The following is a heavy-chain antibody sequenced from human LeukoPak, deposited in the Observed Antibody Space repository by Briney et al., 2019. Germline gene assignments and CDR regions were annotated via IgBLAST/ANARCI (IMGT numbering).Heavy chain of an antibody. CDR3: ARGREIAVAGTDWFDP. Sequence: KPSETLSLTCAVYGGSFSGYYWSWIRQPPGKGLEWIGEINHSGSTNYNPSLKSRVTISVDTSKNQFSLKLSSVTAADTAVYYCARGREIAVAGTDWFDPWGQGTLVTVSS. CDR2: INHSGST. J-gene: IGHJ5*02. D-gene: IGHD6-19*01. CDR1: GGSFSGYY. V-gene: IGHV4-34*01.